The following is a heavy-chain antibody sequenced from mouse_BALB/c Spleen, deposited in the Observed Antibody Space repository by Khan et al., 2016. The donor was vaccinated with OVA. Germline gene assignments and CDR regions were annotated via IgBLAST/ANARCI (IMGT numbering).Heavy chain of an antibody. J-gene: IGHJ4*01. D-gene: IGHD1-1*02. CDR2: ISYSGST. Sequence: EVQLLETGPGLVKPSQSLSLTCTVTGYSITSDYAWNWIRQFPGNKLEWMGYISYSGSTNYNPALKSRISITRDTTKNQFFLQLNSVTTEDTATYYCARGGSRYNYAMDYWGQGTSGTVSS. CDR3: ARGGSRYNYAMDY. V-gene: IGHV3-2*02. CDR1: GYSITSDYA.